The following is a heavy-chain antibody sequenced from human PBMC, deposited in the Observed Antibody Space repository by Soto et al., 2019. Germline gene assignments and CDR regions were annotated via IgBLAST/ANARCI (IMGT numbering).Heavy chain of an antibody. D-gene: IGHD3-10*01. V-gene: IGHV4-39*01. J-gene: IGHJ4*02. CDR2: IYYSGST. Sequence: SETLSLTCTVSGGSISSSSYYWGWIRQPPGKGLEWIGSIYYSGSTYYNPSLKSRVTISVDTSKNQFSLKLSSVTAADTAVYYCARGVCYYGSGSSYYFDYWGQGTLVTVSS. CDR1: GGSISSSSYY. CDR3: ARGVCYYGSGSSYYFDY.